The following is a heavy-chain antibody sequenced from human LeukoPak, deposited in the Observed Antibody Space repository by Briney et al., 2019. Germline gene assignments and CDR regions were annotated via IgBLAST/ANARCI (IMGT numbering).Heavy chain of an antibody. J-gene: IGHJ4*02. Sequence: PSETLSLTCTVSGGSISSYYWNWIRQPAGKGLEWIGRIHTSGSTNYNPSLKSRVTMSVDTSKNQFSLKLSSVTAADTAVYYCARVICSGGSCRFDYWSQGTLVTVSS. CDR1: GGSISSYY. CDR3: ARVICSGGSCRFDY. V-gene: IGHV4-4*07. CDR2: IHTSGST. D-gene: IGHD2-15*01.